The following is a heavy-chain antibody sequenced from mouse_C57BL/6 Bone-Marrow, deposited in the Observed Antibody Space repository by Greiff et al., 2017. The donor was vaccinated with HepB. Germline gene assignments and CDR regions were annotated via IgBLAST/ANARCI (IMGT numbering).Heavy chain of an antibody. D-gene: IGHD2-4*01. CDR1: GYTFTSYW. Sequence: QVQLKQPGAELVKPGASVKLSCKACGYTFTSYWMHWVKQRPGQGLEWIGMIHPNSGSTNYNEKFKSKATLTVDKSSSTAYMQLSSLTSEDSAVYYCTRRGIYDYALYYWGQGTTLTVSS. CDR2: IHPNSGST. CDR3: TRRGIYDYALYY. V-gene: IGHV1-64*01. J-gene: IGHJ2*01.